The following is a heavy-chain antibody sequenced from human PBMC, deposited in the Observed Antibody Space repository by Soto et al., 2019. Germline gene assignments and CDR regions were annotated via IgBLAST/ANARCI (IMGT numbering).Heavy chain of an antibody. Sequence: QVQLVQSGAEVKKPGSSVKVSCKASGGTFSSYTISWVRQAPGQGLEWMGRIIPILGIANYAQKFQGRVTITAENYRSTCYMELSSLRSEDTAVYYCAREKTQAPQGWYFDLWGRGTLVTVSS. CDR3: AREKTQAPQGWYFDL. V-gene: IGHV1-69*08. J-gene: IGHJ2*01. CDR2: IIPILGIA. CDR1: GGTFSSYT.